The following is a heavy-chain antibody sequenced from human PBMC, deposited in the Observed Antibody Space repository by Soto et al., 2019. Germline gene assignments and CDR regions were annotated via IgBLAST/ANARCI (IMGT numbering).Heavy chain of an antibody. CDR1: GGSISSGGYY. D-gene: IGHD5-12*01. CDR3: ARVGSYGGYSGFDY. V-gene: IGHV4-31*03. CDR2: IYYSGST. Sequence: PSETLSLTCTVSGGSISSGGYYWSWIRQHPGKGLEWIGYIYYSGSTYYNPSLKSRVTISVDTSKNQFSLKLSSVTAADTAVYYCARVGSYGGYSGFDYWGQGTLVTVSS. J-gene: IGHJ4*02.